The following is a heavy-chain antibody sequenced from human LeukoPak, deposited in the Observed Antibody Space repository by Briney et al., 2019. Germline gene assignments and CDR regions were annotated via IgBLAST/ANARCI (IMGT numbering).Heavy chain of an antibody. Sequence: SETLSLTCTVSGGSFSSPSYFCGWIRQAPGMGLEWIATINYSGTTFYNPSLKSRLTTSVDTSNNQFSLKLSSVTAADTAVYYWARLRGGVQLWGDWGKGALVAVSS. V-gene: IGHV4-39*01. CDR2: INYSGTT. J-gene: IGHJ4*02. D-gene: IGHD1-1*01. CDR1: GGSFSSPSYF. CDR3: ARLRGGVQLWGD.